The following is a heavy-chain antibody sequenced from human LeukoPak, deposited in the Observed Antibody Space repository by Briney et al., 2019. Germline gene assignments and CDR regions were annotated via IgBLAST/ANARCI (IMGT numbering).Heavy chain of an antibody. Sequence: ASVKVSCKASGYTFTSYYMHWVRQAPGQGLEWMGIINPSGGSTSYAQKFQGRVTMTRDMSTSTVYMELSSLRSEDTAVYYCARGSKDTYYDSSGYYSHASDIWGQGTMVTVSS. J-gene: IGHJ3*02. V-gene: IGHV1-46*01. CDR2: INPSGGST. CDR1: GYTFTSYY. D-gene: IGHD3-22*01. CDR3: ARGSKDTYYDSSGYYSHASDI.